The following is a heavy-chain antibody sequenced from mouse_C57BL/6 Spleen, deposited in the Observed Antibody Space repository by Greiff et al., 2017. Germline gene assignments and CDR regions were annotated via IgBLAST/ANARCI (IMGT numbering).Heavy chain of an antibody. CDR1: GFTFSSYA. CDR2: ISSGGDYI. D-gene: IGHD1-1*01. Sequence: EVQLVESGEGLVKPGGSLKLSCAASGFTFSSYAMSWVRQTPEKRLEWVAYISSGGDYIYYADTVKGRFTISRDNARNTLYLQMSSLKSEDTAMYYCTRVDYGSSYGYFDVWGTGTTVTVSS. CDR3: TRVDYGSSYGYFDV. V-gene: IGHV5-9-1*02. J-gene: IGHJ1*03.